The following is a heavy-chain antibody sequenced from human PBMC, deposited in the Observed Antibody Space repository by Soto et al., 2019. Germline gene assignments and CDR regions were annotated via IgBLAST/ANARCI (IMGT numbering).Heavy chain of an antibody. CDR3: ARFGSSRFYYYMDV. D-gene: IGHD3-16*01. J-gene: IGHJ6*03. CDR1: GFTFSSYS. CDR2: ISSSSSYI. Sequence: EVQLVESGGGLVKPGGSLRLSRAASGFTFSSYSMNWVRQAPGKGLEWVSSISSSSSYIYYADSVKGRFTISRDNAKNSLYLQMNSLRAEDTAVYYCARFGSSRFYYYMDVWGKGTTVTVSS. V-gene: IGHV3-21*01.